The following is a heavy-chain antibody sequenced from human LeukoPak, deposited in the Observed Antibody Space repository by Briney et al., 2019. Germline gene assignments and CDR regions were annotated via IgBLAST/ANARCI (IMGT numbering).Heavy chain of an antibody. CDR1: GFTFSSYA. CDR3: AKDQEILVVPAAINY. V-gene: IGHV3-23*01. J-gene: IGHJ4*02. CDR2: ISGSGGST. D-gene: IGHD2-2*02. Sequence: GGSLRLSCAASGFTFSSYAMSWVRQAPGKGLEWVSAISGSGGSTHYADFVKGRFTISRDNSKNTLFLQMNSLRAEDTAVYYCAKDQEILVVPAAINYWGQGTLVTVSS.